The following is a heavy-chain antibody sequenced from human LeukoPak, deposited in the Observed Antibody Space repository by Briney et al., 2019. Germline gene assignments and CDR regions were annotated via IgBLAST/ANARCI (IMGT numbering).Heavy chain of an antibody. J-gene: IGHJ5*02. CDR2: ICYTGNT. Sequence: PSETLSLTCTLSGDSIGSSGYCWGWIRQPPGKGLECVGVICYTGNTYYNPSLKSRVTISVDTSKNQFSLRLSSVTAADTAVYYCARHKSGIDWFDPWGQGTLVTVSS. CDR3: ARHKSGIDWFDP. CDR1: GDSIGSSGYC. V-gene: IGHV4-39*01. D-gene: IGHD1-14*01.